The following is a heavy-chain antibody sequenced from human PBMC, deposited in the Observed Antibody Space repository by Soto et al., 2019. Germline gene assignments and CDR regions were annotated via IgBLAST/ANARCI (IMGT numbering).Heavy chain of an antibody. CDR2: MNPNSGNT. D-gene: IGHD2-15*01. V-gene: IGHV1-8*01. J-gene: IGHJ4*02. CDR3: ARRRIGGKPFDY. CDR1: GYTFTSYD. Sequence: ASVKVSCKASGYTFTSYDINWVRQATGQGLEWMGWMNPNSGNTGYAQKFQGRVTMTSNTSISTAYMELSSLRSEDTAVYYCARRRIGGKPFDYWGQGTLVTVSS.